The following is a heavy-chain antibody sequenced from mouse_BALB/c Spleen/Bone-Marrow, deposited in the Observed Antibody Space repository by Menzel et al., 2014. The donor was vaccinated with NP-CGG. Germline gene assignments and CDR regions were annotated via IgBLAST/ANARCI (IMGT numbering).Heavy chain of an antibody. J-gene: IGHJ4*01. CDR2: VNPYTDVS. CDR1: GYTFTSYL. CDR3: VRYYRHDGSYYYAMDY. D-gene: IGHD2-14*01. Sequence: HLVESGPELVKPGASVKMSCKASGYTFTSYLIHWVKQKPGQGLEWIGYVNPYTDVSKYNENFKGKATLTSDKSSSTAYMDLSSLTSEDSAVYYCVRYYRHDGSYYYAMDYWGQGTSVTVSS. V-gene: IGHV1-14*01.